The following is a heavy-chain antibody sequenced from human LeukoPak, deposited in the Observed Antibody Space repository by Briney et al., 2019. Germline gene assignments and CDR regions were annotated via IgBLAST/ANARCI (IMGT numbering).Heavy chain of an antibody. CDR2: IWYDGSNT. Sequence: GGSLRLSCAASGFTFNNYGMHYVRQAPGKGLECVAVIWYDGSNTYYADSVKGRFTISRDNSKNTLYLQMNSLRAEDTAVYYCARGGPEWPLDYWGQGTLVTVSS. V-gene: IGHV3-33*08. D-gene: IGHD3-16*01. CDR3: ARGGPEWPLDY. CDR1: GFTFNNYG. J-gene: IGHJ4*02.